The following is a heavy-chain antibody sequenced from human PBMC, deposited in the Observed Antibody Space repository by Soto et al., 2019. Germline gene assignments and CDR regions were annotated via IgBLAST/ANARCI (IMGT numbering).Heavy chain of an antibody. V-gene: IGHV3-74*01. CDR2: ITGDGSNT. J-gene: IGHJ4*02. Sequence: GGSLRLSCAASGFTFSGYLMHWVRQTPGKGLVWVSRITGDGSNTIYDDSVKGRFTISRDNAKNTLYLQMNNLRAEDTAVYFCTRYPTFDYWGQGTLVTVSS. CDR3: TRYPTFDY. CDR1: GFTFSGYL. D-gene: IGHD2-2*01.